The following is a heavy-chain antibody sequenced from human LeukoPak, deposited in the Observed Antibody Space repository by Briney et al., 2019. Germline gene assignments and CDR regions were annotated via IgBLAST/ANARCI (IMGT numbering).Heavy chain of an antibody. CDR2: ISSSSNTI. Sequence: GGSLRLSCAASGFTFNYFSVNWVRQAPGKGLEWVSYISSSSNTIYYADSVKGRFTISRDNAKNSLYLQMNSLRDEDTAVYYCARERGYNYGYSDYWGQGTLVTVSS. V-gene: IGHV3-48*02. J-gene: IGHJ4*02. D-gene: IGHD5-18*01. CDR3: ARERGYNYGYSDY. CDR1: GFTFNYFS.